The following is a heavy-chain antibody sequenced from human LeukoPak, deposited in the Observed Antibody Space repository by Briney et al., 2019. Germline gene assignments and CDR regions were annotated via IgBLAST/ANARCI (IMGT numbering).Heavy chain of an antibody. CDR2: INQDGSEK. Sequence: GGSLRLSCEVSGFTLYNYWMSWVRQAPGKGPEWVANINQDGSEKNYLDSVKGRFTISRDNAKNSVYLQMNSLRVEDTAVYVCTRDGSGWSDSWGQGTLVTVSS. D-gene: IGHD6-19*01. CDR1: GFTLYNYW. J-gene: IGHJ5*01. V-gene: IGHV3-7*01. CDR3: TRDGSGWSDS.